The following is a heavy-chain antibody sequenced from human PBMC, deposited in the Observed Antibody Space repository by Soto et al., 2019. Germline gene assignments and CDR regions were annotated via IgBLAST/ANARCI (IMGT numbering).Heavy chain of an antibody. Sequence: AASVKVSCKASGGTFSSYAISWVRQAPGQGLEWMGGIIPIFGTANYAQKFQGRVTITADESTSTAYMELSSLRSEDTAVYYCARDLLGRPPRPILEWQFAIWGQGTMVTVSS. J-gene: IGHJ3*02. D-gene: IGHD3-3*01. CDR1: GGTFSSYA. CDR3: ARDLLGRPPRPILEWQFAI. CDR2: IIPIFGTA. V-gene: IGHV1-69*13.